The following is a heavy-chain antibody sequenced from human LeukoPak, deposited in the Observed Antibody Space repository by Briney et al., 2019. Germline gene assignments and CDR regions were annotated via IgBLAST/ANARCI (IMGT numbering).Heavy chain of an antibody. J-gene: IGHJ4*02. Sequence: PGRSLRLSWAASGFTVSTKYVSWVRQAPGKGLEWVSLIYSGGNTFYADSVKGRFTISRDSSKNTLYLQMNSLRAEDTAVYYCARVSLHYYLLTGFIPCQEYFHYWGQGTLVTVSS. D-gene: IGHD3-9*01. CDR1: GFTVSTKY. CDR2: IYSGGNT. V-gene: IGHV3-53*01. CDR3: ARVSLHYYLLTGFIPCQEYFHY.